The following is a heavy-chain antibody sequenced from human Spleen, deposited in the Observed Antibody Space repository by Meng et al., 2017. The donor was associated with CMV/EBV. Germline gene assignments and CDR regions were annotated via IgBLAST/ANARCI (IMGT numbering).Heavy chain of an antibody. J-gene: IGHJ2*01. D-gene: IGHD3-22*01. V-gene: IGHV3-23*03. Sequence: YSMNWVRQAPGKGLEWVSVIYSGGSSTYYADSVKGRFTISRDNSKNTLYLQMNSLRAEDTAVYYCAKEGDYYDSSGYYPAWGHFDLWGRGTLVTVS. CDR2: IYSGGSST. CDR1: YS. CDR3: AKEGDYYDSSGYYPAWGHFDL.